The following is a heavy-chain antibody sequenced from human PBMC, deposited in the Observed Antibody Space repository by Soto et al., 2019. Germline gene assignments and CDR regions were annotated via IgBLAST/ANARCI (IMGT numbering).Heavy chain of an antibody. J-gene: IGHJ4*02. CDR2: IWYDGSNK. V-gene: IGHV3-33*01. CDR1: GFTISSYA. CDR3: ARGRYDNSGYYSTYFDY. D-gene: IGHD3-22*01. Sequence: QVQLVESGGGVVQPGRSLRLSCAASGFTISSYAMHWVRQAPGKGLEWVAVIWYDGSNKYYADSVKGRFTISRDNSKNTLYLQMNSLRAEDTAVYYCARGRYDNSGYYSTYFDYWGQGTLVTVSS.